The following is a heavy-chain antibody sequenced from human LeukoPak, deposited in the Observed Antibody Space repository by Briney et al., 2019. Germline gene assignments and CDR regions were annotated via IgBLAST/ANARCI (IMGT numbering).Heavy chain of an antibody. Sequence: GGSLRLSCAASGFTFSSHVMHWVRQAPGKGLEWVAVIWYDGGNKYYADSVKGRFTISRDNSMNTLYLQMESLRAEDTAVYYCARVAPIYSSSLYYLDYWGQGTLVTVSS. CDR2: IWYDGGNK. V-gene: IGHV3-33*01. CDR1: GFTFSSHV. D-gene: IGHD6-13*01. CDR3: ARVAPIYSSSLYYLDY. J-gene: IGHJ4*02.